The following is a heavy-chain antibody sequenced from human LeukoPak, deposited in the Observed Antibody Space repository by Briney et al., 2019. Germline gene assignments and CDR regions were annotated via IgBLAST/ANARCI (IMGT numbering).Heavy chain of an antibody. D-gene: IGHD2-2*01. CDR2: IYHSGST. CDR1: GGSISSGGSS. CDR3: ARDWSPTVPAFRFDP. V-gene: IGHV4-30-2*01. Sequence: PSETLSLTCAVSGGSISSGGSSWSWIRQPPGKGLEWIGYIYHSGSTYYNPSLKSRVTISVDRFKNQFSLKLSSVTAADTAVYYCARDWSPTVPAFRFDPWGQGTLVTVSS. J-gene: IGHJ5*02.